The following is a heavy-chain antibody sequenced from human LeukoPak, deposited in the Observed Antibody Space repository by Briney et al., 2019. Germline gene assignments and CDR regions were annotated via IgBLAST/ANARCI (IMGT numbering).Heavy chain of an antibody. CDR2: ISSDGNTK. J-gene: IGHJ3*02. CDR3: ARDMYFYDRKVDAFDI. Sequence: GGSLRLSCAVSGFSFSSYAMYWVRQAPGQGQEWVAVISSDGNTKNYADSVEGRFTISRDNSKSTLYLQMISLRPTDTAVYYCARDMYFYDRKVDAFDIWGQGTMVTVSS. V-gene: IGHV3-30*04. CDR1: GFSFSSYA. D-gene: IGHD3-22*01.